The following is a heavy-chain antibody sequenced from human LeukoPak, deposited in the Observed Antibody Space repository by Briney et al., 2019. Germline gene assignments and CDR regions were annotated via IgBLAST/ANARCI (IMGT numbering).Heavy chain of an antibody. D-gene: IGHD3-16*01. J-gene: IGHJ3*02. CDR1: GYSISSGYY. CDR3: AQFGDAFDI. Sequence: SETLSLTCTVSGYSISSGYYWGWIRQPPGKGLEWIGSIYHSGSTYYNPSLKSRVTISVDTSKTQFSLKLSSVTAADTAVYYCAQFGDAFDIWGQGTMVTVSS. CDR2: IYHSGST. V-gene: IGHV4-38-2*02.